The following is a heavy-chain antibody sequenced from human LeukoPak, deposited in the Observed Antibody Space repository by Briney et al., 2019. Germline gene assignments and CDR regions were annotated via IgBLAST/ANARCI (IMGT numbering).Heavy chain of an antibody. Sequence: GGSLRLSCAASGFTVSTTYMSWVRQAPGKGLEWVSLIYVDGRTYYADSVKGRFTISRDNSKNTLYLQMNSLRAEDTAVYYCAKDQWIAVAGFDYWGQGTLVTVSS. J-gene: IGHJ4*02. CDR3: AKDQWIAVAGFDY. D-gene: IGHD6-19*01. V-gene: IGHV3-53*01. CDR2: IYVDGRT. CDR1: GFTVSTTY.